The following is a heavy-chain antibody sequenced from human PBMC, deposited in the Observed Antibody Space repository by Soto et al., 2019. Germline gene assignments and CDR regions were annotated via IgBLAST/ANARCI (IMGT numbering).Heavy chain of an antibody. Sequence: SETLSLTCTVSGGSISSGDYYWSWIRQPPGKGLELIGYIYYSGSTYYNPSLKSRVTISVDTSKNHFSLKLSSVTAADTAVYYCASSASRTGGWRSRYYFDYWGQGTLVTVS. J-gene: IGHJ4*02. CDR2: IYYSGST. CDR3: ASSASRTGGWRSRYYFDY. D-gene: IGHD6-19*01. V-gene: IGHV4-30-4*01. CDR1: GGSISSGDYY.